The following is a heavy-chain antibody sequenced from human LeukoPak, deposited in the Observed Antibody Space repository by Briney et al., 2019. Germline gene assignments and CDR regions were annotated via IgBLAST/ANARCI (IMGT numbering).Heavy chain of an antibody. D-gene: IGHD3-9*01. V-gene: IGHV4-39*07. CDR1: GGSISSSSYY. J-gene: IGHJ4*02. CDR2: IYYSGST. Sequence: SETLSLTCTVSGGSISSSSYYWGWIRQPPGKGLEWIGNIYYSGSTYYNPSLKSRVTISVDTSKNQFSLKLSSVTAADTATYYCARASPYYDVLTGHPGPLDSWGQGILVIVSS. CDR3: ARASPYYDVLTGHPGPLDS.